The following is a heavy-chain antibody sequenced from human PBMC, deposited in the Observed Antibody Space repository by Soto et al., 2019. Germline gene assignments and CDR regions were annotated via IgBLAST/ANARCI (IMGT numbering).Heavy chain of an antibody. CDR3: AVLSIAAVVDF. CDR1: GFIFSNFW. CDR2: INQDGSEK. V-gene: IGHV3-7*01. J-gene: IGHJ4*02. Sequence: EEQLEESGGGLVQPGGSLRLSCAASGFIFSNFWINWVRQAPGKGLEWVASINQDGSEKYYVDSVKGRFTISRDNAKNSLYLQMNSLRAEDTAVYYCAVLSIAAVVDFWGQGTLVTVSS. D-gene: IGHD6-25*01.